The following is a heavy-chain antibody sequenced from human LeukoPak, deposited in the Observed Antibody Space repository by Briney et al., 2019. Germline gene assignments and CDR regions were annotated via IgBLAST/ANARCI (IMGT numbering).Heavy chain of an antibody. CDR2: INHSGST. Sequence: SETLSLTCAVYGGSLSGYYWSWIRQPPGKGLEWIGEINHSGSTNYNPSLKSRVTISVDTSKNQFSLKLSSVTAADTAVYYCARALPAPDSSGYYYYFDYWGQGTLVTVSS. V-gene: IGHV4-34*01. CDR1: GGSLSGYY. D-gene: IGHD3-22*01. CDR3: ARALPAPDSSGYYYYFDY. J-gene: IGHJ4*02.